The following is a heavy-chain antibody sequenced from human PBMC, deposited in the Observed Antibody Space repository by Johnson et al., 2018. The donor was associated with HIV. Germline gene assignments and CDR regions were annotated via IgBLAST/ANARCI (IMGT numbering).Heavy chain of an antibody. Sequence: QEQLVESGGDLVKPGGSLRLSCAASGFIFSDYYMTWIRQAPGKGLESISYISSSGSTIYYADSVKGRFTISRDNAKNSLYLQMNSLRAEDTAVYYCARGGSSRNPAFDIWGQGTMVTVSS. J-gene: IGHJ3*02. CDR2: ISSSGSTI. CDR1: GFIFSDYY. CDR3: ARGGSSRNPAFDI. D-gene: IGHD1-26*01. V-gene: IGHV3-11*04.